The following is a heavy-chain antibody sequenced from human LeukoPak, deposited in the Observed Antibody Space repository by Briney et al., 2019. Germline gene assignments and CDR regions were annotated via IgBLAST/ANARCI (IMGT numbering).Heavy chain of an antibody. V-gene: IGHV1-69*06. CDR1: GGTFSSYA. CDR2: IIPIFGTA. CDR3: ARAPGGFWSGYLKSYYYYYMDV. Sequence: GASVKVSCKASGGTFSSYAISWVRQAPGQGLEWMGGIIPIFGTANYAQKFQGRVTITADKSTSTAYMELSSLRSEDTAVYYCARAPGGFWSGYLKSYYYYYMDVWGKGTTVTVSS. J-gene: IGHJ6*03. D-gene: IGHD3-3*01.